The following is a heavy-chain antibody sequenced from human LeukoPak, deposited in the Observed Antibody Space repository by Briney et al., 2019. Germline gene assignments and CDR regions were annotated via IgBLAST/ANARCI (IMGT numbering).Heavy chain of an antibody. D-gene: IGHD6-13*01. CDR2: ISDSGGNT. CDR3: AKGSGVAAAGTDWFDP. V-gene: IGHV3-23*01. CDR1: GFTFNTYA. Sequence: GGSLRLSCAASGFTFNTYAMSWVRQAPWERLQWVSGISDSGGNTYYADSVRGRFTISRDNSKNTLYLQMNSLRAEDTAVYYCAKGSGVAAAGTDWFDPWGQGTLVTVSS. J-gene: IGHJ5*02.